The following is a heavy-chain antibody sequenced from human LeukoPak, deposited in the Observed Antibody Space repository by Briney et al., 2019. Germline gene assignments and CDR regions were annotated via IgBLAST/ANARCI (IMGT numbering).Heavy chain of an antibody. CDR3: AKGYSDKGDYFDY. D-gene: IGHD4-17*01. J-gene: IGHJ4*02. CDR1: GFTFSSYG. Sequence: GGSLRLSCAASGFTFSSYGMHWVRQAPGKGLEWVAFIRYDGSNKYYADSVKGRFTISRDNSKNTLYLQMNSLRAEDTAVYYCAKGYSDKGDYFDYWGQGTLVTVSS. CDR2: IRYDGSNK. V-gene: IGHV3-30*02.